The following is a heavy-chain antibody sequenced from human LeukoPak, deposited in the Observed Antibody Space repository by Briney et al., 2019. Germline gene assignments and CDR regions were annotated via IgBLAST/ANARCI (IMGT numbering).Heavy chain of an antibody. J-gene: IGHJ4*02. CDR1: GFTFSSYN. CDR3: ARGTDY. CDR2: ISSSSSTV. Sequence: GGSLRLSCAASGFTFSSYNMNWVRQAPGKGLEWISYISSSSSTVYYADSVKGRFTISRDNAKSSLYLQMNSLRDEDTAVYYCARGTDYWGQGTLVTVSS. V-gene: IGHV3-48*02.